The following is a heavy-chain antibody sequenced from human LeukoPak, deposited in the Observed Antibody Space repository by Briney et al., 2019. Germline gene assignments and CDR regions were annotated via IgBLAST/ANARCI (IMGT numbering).Heavy chain of an antibody. J-gene: IGHJ6*03. CDR1: GFTFSDYY. CDR2: ISSSGSTI. CDR3: AKGAGGSANYYYMDV. Sequence: GSLRLSCAASGFTFSDYYMSWIRQAPGKGLEWVSYISSSGSTIYYADSVKGRFTISRDNSKNTLYLQMNSLRVEDTAVYYCAKGAGGSANYYYMDVWGKGTTVTVSS. V-gene: IGHV3-11*04. D-gene: IGHD3-10*01.